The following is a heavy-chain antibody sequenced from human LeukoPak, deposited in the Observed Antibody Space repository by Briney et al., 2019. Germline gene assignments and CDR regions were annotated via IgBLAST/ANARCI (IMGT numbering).Heavy chain of an antibody. CDR1: GYTFTNHG. CDR2: ISTYYGNT. CDR3: ARDEGYCTITTCYRNWFDP. D-gene: IGHD2-2*01. Sequence: ASVKVSCKASGYTFTNHGISWVRQAPGQGLEWMEWISTYYGNTNYAQKLQGRVTMTTDTSTSTAFMELRSLRSDDTAVYYCARDEGYCTITTCYRNWFDPWGQGTLVTVSS. J-gene: IGHJ5*02. V-gene: IGHV1-18*01.